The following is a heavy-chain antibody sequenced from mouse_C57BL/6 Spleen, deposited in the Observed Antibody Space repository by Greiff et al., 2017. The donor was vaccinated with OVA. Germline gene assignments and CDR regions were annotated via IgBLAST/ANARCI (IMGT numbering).Heavy chain of an antibody. V-gene: IGHV1-54*01. CDR2: INPGSGGT. Sequence: VQGVESGAELVRPGTSVKVSCKASGYAFTNYLIEWVKQRPGQGLEWIGVINPGSGGTNYNEKFKGKATLTAEKSSSTAYMQLSSLTSEDSAVYFCARRGYYGYYFDYWGQGTTLTVSS. J-gene: IGHJ2*01. CDR1: GYAFTNYL. CDR3: ARRGYYGYYFDY. D-gene: IGHD1-1*01.